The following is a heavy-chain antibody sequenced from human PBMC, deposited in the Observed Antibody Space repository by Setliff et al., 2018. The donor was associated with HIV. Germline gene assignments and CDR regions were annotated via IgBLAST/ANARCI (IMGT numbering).Heavy chain of an antibody. J-gene: IGHJ4*02. CDR1: DGSTRTSSYY. V-gene: IGHV4-39*01. D-gene: IGHD3-22*01. Sequence: SETLSLTCTVSDGSTRTSSYYWGWIRQAPGKGLEWIGSVYYSGSTYYNPSLKSRVTITVDTSKNQFSLKLTSVTATDTAVYYCARSRGNYDSSGYYRWDIFDSWGQGTLVTVSS. CDR3: ARSRGNYDSSGYYRWDIFDS. CDR2: VYYSGST.